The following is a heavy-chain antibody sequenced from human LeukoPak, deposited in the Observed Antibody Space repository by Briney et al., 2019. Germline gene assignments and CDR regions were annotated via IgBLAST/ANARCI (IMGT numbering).Heavy chain of an antibody. CDR1: GFTFSTYA. Sequence: GGSLRLSCAASGFTFSTYAMNWVRQAPGKGLEWVAVISDDGRHNYYADSVKGRFAISRDNSKSTLYLQMNSLRDDDSAAYFCARVYLERLTAGYFDHWGQGTQVTVSP. D-gene: IGHD2-8*01. CDR2: ISDDGRHN. V-gene: IGHV3-30*09. J-gene: IGHJ4*02. CDR3: ARVYLERLTAGYFDH.